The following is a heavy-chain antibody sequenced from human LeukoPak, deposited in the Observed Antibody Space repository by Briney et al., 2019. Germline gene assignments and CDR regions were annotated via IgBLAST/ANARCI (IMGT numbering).Heavy chain of an antibody. V-gene: IGHV3-23*01. Sequence: GGSLTLSYVASGFTFSSYAMSWVRETPARGLEWVSSLRGNGDAFYADSVKGRFTLSRDESRNTGYLQLNKLRVEDTAIYYCAKASWVSTADAVLWGQGTVVTVSS. J-gene: IGHJ4*02. CDR2: LRGNGDA. D-gene: IGHD3-16*01. CDR3: AKASWVSTADAVL. CDR1: GFTFSSYA.